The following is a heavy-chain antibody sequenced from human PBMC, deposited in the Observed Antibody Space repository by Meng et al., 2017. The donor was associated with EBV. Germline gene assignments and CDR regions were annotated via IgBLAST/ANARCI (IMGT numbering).Heavy chain of an antibody. J-gene: IGHJ4*02. CDR3: ARDRTSNRFDY. CDR1: GFTLRSYS. CDR2: ISSNSIDI. Sequence: VQLEESGGGLVKPGESLRLSCAGSGFTLRSYSMNWVRLAPGKGLEWVSSISSNSIDIYYADLVKGRFTISRDNAKNSLFLQMNSLRAEDTAVYYCARDRTSNRFDYWGQGTLVTVSS. D-gene: IGHD2-8*01. V-gene: IGHV3-21*01.